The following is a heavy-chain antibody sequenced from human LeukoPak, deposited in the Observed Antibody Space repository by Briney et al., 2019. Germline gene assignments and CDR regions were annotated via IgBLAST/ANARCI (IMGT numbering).Heavy chain of an antibody. CDR1: GFTFDDYA. V-gene: IGHV3-9*01. D-gene: IGHD3-10*01. J-gene: IGHJ4*02. CDR2: ISWNSGSI. Sequence: GGSLRLSCAASGFTFDDYAMHWVRQAPGKGLEWVSGISWNSGSIGYADSVKGRFTISRDNAKNSLYLQMNSLRAEDTAVYYCARDRGDSPGFDHWGQGTLVTVSS. CDR3: ARDRGDSPGFDH.